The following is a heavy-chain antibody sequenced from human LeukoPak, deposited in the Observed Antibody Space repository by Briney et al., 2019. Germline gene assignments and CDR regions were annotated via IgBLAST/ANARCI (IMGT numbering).Heavy chain of an antibody. D-gene: IGHD4-17*01. CDR3: AREKGVTTSPGGWFDP. J-gene: IGHJ5*02. V-gene: IGHV4-31*03. Sequence: SETLSLTCTVSGGSISSGDYFWSWIRQHPGKGLEWIGYIYYSGSTYYNPSPKSRVTMSVDTSKNQFSLKLSSVTAADTAMYYCAREKGVTTSPGGWFDPWGQGTLVTVSS. CDR1: GGSISSGDYF. CDR2: IYYSGST.